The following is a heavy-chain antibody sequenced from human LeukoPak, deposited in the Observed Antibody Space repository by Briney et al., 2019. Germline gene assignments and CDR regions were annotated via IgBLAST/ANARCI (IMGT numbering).Heavy chain of an antibody. CDR1: GFTFSSYA. CDR3: ARDSYYYDSSGYYFEYFQH. D-gene: IGHD3-22*01. CDR2: ISGSGGST. Sequence: GGSLRLSCATSGFTFSSYAMSWVRQAPGKGLEWVSAISGSGGSTYYADSVKGRFTISRDNSKNTLYLQMNSLRAEDTAVYYCARDSYYYDSSGYYFEYFQHWGQGTLVTVSS. V-gene: IGHV3-23*01. J-gene: IGHJ1*01.